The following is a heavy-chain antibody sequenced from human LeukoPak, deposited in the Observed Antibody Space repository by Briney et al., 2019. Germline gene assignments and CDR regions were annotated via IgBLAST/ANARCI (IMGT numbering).Heavy chain of an antibody. CDR2: INHSVGT. V-gene: IGHV4-34*01. CDR3: ARGEDSSGYYVEFDY. Sequence: SETLSLTCAVYGGSFSGFYWSWIRQPPGKGLEWIGEINHSVGTNYNPSLKSRVTISVDTSKNQFSLKLSSVTAADTAVYYCARGEDSSGYYVEFDYWGQGTLVTVSS. D-gene: IGHD3-22*01. CDR1: GGSFSGFY. J-gene: IGHJ4*02.